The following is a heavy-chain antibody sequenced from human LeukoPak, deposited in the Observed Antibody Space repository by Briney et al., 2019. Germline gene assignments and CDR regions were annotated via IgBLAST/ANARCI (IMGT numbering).Heavy chain of an antibody. CDR2: IGTVGDT. CDR1: GFTFSIYD. Sequence: QPGGSLRLSCAASGFTFSIYDMHWVRHATGKGLEWVSAIGTVGDTYYPGSVKGRFTISRENAKNSLYLQMNSLRDGDTAVYYCARETLDIGGDYGWYFDLWGRGTLVTVSP. CDR3: ARETLDIGGDYGWYFDL. V-gene: IGHV3-13*01. J-gene: IGHJ2*01. D-gene: IGHD1-26*01.